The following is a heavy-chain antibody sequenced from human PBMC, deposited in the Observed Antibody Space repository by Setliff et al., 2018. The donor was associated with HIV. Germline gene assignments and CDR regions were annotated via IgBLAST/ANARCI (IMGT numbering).Heavy chain of an antibody. CDR2: INHSGNT. Sequence: VSEGFGASETLSLTCAVSGGSFTGYYWSWIRQTPGKGLEWIAEINHSGNTNYNPSLKSRVTISVVTSKSHFSLKMTSVTAADTAIYYCARGALSLTMTKLLSFFDSWGQGTRVTVSS. CDR1: GGSFTGYY. J-gene: IGHJ4*02. V-gene: IGHV4-34*01. D-gene: IGHD3-22*01. CDR3: ARGALSLTMTKLLSFFDS.